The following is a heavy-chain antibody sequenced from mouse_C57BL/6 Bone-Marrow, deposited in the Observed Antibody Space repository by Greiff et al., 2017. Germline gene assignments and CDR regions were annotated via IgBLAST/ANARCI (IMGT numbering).Heavy chain of an antibody. V-gene: IGHV1-55*01. D-gene: IGHD1-1*01. CDR3: ARGGYGSGV. J-gene: IGHJ1*03. CDR2: IYPGSGST. CDR1: GYTFTSYW. Sequence: VQLQQPGAELVKPGASVKMSCKASGYTFTSYWITWVKQRPGQGLEWIGDIYPGSGSTNYNEKFKSKAKLTVDTSSSSAYMQLSSRTSEDSAVSYCARGGYGSGVWGTGTTVTVSS.